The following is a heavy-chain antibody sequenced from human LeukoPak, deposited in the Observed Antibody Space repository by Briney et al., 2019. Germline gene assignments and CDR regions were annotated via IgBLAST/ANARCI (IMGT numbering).Heavy chain of an antibody. D-gene: IGHD3-10*01. CDR2: IKHDGSAK. Sequence: GGSLRLSCVASGLTFSAYSMSWVRQAPGKGLEWVANIKHDGSAKYYVDSVKGRFTISRDNARNSMYLQMNSLRAEDTAVYYCSISGTYTWDYDYWGQGALFTVSS. CDR1: GLTFSAYS. V-gene: IGHV3-7*02. J-gene: IGHJ4*02. CDR3: SISGTYTWDYDY.